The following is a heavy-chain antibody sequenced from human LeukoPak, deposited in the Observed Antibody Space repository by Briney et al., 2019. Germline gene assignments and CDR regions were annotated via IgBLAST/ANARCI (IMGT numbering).Heavy chain of an antibody. CDR3: AREDLPSGTDTYDY. CDR1: GFTFSSYE. Sequence: GGSVRLSCAASGFTFSSYEMNWVRQAPGKGLEWVSYISSSGSMIYYADSVKGRFTISRDNAKNSLYLQMSSLRAEDTAVYYCAREDLPSGTDTYDYWGQGSLVTVSS. CDR2: ISSSGSMI. D-gene: IGHD1-26*01. V-gene: IGHV3-48*03. J-gene: IGHJ4*02.